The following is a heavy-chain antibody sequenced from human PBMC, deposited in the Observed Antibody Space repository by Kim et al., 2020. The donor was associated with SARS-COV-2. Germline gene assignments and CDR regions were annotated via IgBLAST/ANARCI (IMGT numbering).Heavy chain of an antibody. J-gene: IGHJ6*02. Sequence: SETLSLTCTVSGGSFSSYYWSWIRQSPGKGLEWIGFIHDSGSTNYNPSLKSRVTISIDTSRSQFSLKLTSVTAADTAVYYCARDGWDTRTGSYFYYHGLDVWGLGTTVTVSS. CDR2: IHDSGST. CDR3: ARDGWDTRTGSYFYYHGLDV. V-gene: IGHV4-59*01. D-gene: IGHD1-26*01. CDR1: GGSFSSYY.